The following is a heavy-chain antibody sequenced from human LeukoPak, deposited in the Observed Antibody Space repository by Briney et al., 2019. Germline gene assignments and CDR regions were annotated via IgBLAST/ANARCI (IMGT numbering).Heavy chain of an antibody. D-gene: IGHD3-22*01. CDR1: GGTFSSYA. Sequence: ASVKVSCKASGGTFSSYAISWVRQPPGQGLEWMGGIIPIFGTANYAQKFQGRVTIISDKSTSTAYMELSSLRSEDTAVYYCARSNNYYDSSGYLGGEYYFDYWGQGTLVTVSS. CDR3: ARSNNYYDSSGYLGGEYYFDY. J-gene: IGHJ4*02. V-gene: IGHV1-69*06. CDR2: IIPIFGTA.